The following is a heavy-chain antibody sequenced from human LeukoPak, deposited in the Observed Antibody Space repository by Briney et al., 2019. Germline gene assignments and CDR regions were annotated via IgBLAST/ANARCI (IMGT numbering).Heavy chain of an antibody. J-gene: IGHJ4*02. Sequence: PGGSLRLSCAASGFTFSSYAMSWVRQAPGKGLEWVSAISGSGGSTYYADSVKGRFTIFRDNSKNTLYLQMNSLRAEDTAVYYCAKAVGWELLRHLDYWGQGTLVTVSS. D-gene: IGHD1-26*01. CDR1: GFTFSSYA. V-gene: IGHV3-23*01. CDR3: AKAVGWELLRHLDY. CDR2: ISGSGGST.